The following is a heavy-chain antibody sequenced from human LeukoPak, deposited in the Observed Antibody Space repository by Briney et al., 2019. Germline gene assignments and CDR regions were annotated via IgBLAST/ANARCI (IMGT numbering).Heavy chain of an antibody. J-gene: IGHJ4*02. V-gene: IGHV3-7*01. CDR3: VSAIRGSPIDY. D-gene: IGHD3-10*01. CDR2: IKTDGSET. Sequence: GRSLRLSCAASGFSSSNYWMGWVRQAPGKGLACVANIKTDGSETYYVDSVKGRFTISRDNAKNSLFLQMNSLRAEDTAIYYCVSAIRGSPIDYWGQGTLVSVPS. CDR1: GFSSSNYW.